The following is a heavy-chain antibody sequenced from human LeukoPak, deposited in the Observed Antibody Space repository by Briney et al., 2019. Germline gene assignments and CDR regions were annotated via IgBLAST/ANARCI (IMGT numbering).Heavy chain of an antibody. J-gene: IGHJ3*02. CDR1: GYTFTGYY. CDR2: INPNSGGT. CDR3: AREDTAMDAFDI. D-gene: IGHD5-18*01. V-gene: IGHV1-2*02. Sequence: ASVKVSCKASGYTFTGYYMHWVRQAPGQGLEWMGWINPNSGGTNYAQKFQGRVTMTRDTSISTAYMELGRLRSDDTAVYYCAREDTAMDAFDIWGQGTMVTVSS.